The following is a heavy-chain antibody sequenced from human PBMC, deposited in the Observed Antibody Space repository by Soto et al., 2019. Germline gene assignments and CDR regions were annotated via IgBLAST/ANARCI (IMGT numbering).Heavy chain of an antibody. CDR3: TRHVAAPGFDP. J-gene: IGHJ5*02. V-gene: IGHV3-73*01. D-gene: IGHD6-6*01. Sequence: GGSLRLFCAASGFTFSGSAMHWVRQASGKGLEWVGRIRSKANSYATAYAASVKGRFTISRDDSKNTAYLQMNSLKTEDTAVYYCTRHVAAPGFDPWGQGTLVTVSS. CDR2: IRSKANSYAT. CDR1: GFTFSGSA.